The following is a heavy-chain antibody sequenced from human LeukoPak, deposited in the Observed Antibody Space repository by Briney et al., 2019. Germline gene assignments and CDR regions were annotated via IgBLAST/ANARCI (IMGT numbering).Heavy chain of an antibody. Sequence: GRSLSLSCAASGYSFRSYGMHWVRQAPGKGLEWVTYTLSDGSFSYYADSVKGRFTISRDNSKNTLYLQMNSLRAEDTAVYYCAKLTYGSGTYGAFDYWGQGTLVTVST. CDR2: TLSDGSFS. J-gene: IGHJ4*02. D-gene: IGHD3-10*01. CDR3: AKLTYGSGTYGAFDY. CDR1: GYSFRSYG. V-gene: IGHV3-33*06.